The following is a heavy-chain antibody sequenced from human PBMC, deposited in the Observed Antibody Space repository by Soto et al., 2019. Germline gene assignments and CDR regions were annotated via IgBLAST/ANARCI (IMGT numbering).Heavy chain of an antibody. Sequence: PSETLSLTCAVSGGSISSGGYSWSWIRQPPGKGLEWIGYMYHSGSTYYNPSLKSRVTISIDRSKNQFSLKLSSVTAADTAVYYCGRVQDFWGQGFLVTVSA. D-gene: IGHD1-1*01. CDR2: MYHSGST. V-gene: IGHV4-30-2*01. CDR3: GRVQDF. CDR1: GGSISSGGYS. J-gene: IGHJ4*02.